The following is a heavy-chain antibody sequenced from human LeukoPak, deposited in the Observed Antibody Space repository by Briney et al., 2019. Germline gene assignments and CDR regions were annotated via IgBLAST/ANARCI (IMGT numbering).Heavy chain of an antibody. D-gene: IGHD4-23*01. CDR1: GFTFSSYG. J-gene: IGHJ4*02. CDR2: ISYDGSNK. V-gene: IGHV3-30*18. CDR3: AKDHYGGNSGDY. Sequence: GRSLRLSCAASGFTFSSYGMHWVRQAPGKGLEWVAVISYDGSNKYYADSVKGRFTISRDNSKNTLYLQMNSLRAEDTAVYYCAKDHYGGNSGDYWGQGTLVTVSS.